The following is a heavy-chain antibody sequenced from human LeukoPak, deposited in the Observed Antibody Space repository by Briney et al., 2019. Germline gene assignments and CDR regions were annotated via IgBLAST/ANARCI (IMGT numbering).Heavy chain of an antibody. J-gene: IGHJ4*02. V-gene: IGHV4-30-2*01. CDR1: GGSISSGGYY. CDR3: ARDSSRYSSSWFHY. CDR2: IYHSGST. D-gene: IGHD6-13*01. Sequence: PSQTLSLTCTVSGGSISSGGYYWSWIRQPPGKGLEWIGYIYHSGSTYYNPSLKSRVTISVDRSKNQFSLKLSSVTAADTAVYYCARDSSRYSSSWFHYWGQGTLVTVSS.